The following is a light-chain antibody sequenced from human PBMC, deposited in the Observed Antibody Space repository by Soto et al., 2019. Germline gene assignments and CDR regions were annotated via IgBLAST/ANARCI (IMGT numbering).Light chain of an antibody. Sequence: QSVLTQPASVSGSPGQSITISCTGTSSDVGGYNYVSWYHQHPGKAPKLMIYDVSNRPSGVSNRFSGSKSGNTASLTISGLQAEDEADYYCSSYTSSSTLVFGTGTKLTVL. V-gene: IGLV2-14*01. CDR2: DVS. CDR3: SSYTSSSTLV. CDR1: SSDVGGYNY. J-gene: IGLJ1*01.